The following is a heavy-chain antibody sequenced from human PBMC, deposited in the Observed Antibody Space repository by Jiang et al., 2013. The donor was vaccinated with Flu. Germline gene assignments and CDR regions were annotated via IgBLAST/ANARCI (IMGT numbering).Heavy chain of an antibody. CDR3: ARADPGSIAAAGSFDY. CDR2: IYYSGST. D-gene: IGHD6-13*01. Sequence: GSISSGGYYWSWIRQHPGKGLEWIGYIYYSGSTYYNPSLKSRVTISVGTSKNQFSLKLSSVTAADTAVYYCARADPGSIAAAGSFDYWGQGTLVTVSS. J-gene: IGHJ4*02. V-gene: IGHV4-31*02. CDR1: GSISSGGYY.